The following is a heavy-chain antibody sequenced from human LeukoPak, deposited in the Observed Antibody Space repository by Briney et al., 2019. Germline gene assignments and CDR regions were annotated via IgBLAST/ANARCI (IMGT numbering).Heavy chain of an antibody. CDR2: INPNSGGT. J-gene: IGHJ4*02. D-gene: IGHD3-10*01. V-gene: IGHV1-2*02. CDR1: GYTFTGYY. Sequence: ASVKVSCKASGYTFTGYYMHWVRQAPGQGLEWMGWINPNSGGTNYAQKFQGRVTMTRDTSISTAYMELSRLRSDDTAVYYCASFSNYGSGSYYTHDYWGQGTLVTVSS. CDR3: ASFSNYGSGSYYTHDY.